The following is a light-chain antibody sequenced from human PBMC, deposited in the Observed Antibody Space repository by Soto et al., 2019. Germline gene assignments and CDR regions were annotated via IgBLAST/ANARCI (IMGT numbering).Light chain of an antibody. V-gene: IGKV1-27*01. CDR1: QGIRNF. J-gene: IGKJ3*01. Sequence: DIQMTQSPTSLSASVGDRVTITCRASQGIRNFVAWYQQKPGKAPKLLIYAASTLQSGVPSRFSGSGSGTDFALTVNGLQAEDGATYSCQKYSSVPVFGPGTKVEIK. CDR2: AAS. CDR3: QKYSSVPV.